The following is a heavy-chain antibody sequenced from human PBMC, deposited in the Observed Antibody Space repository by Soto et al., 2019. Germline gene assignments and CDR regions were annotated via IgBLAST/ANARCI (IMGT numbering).Heavy chain of an antibody. D-gene: IGHD6-13*01. CDR3: ARKGIAPDY. J-gene: IGHJ4*02. V-gene: IGHV3-74*01. Sequence: GXSLRLSCAASGFTFSSYWMHWVRQAPGKGLVWVSRINSDGSSTSYADSVKGRFTISRDNAKNTLYPQLNSLRAEDTAVYYCARKGIAPDYWGQGTLVTVSS. CDR1: GFTFSSYW. CDR2: INSDGSST.